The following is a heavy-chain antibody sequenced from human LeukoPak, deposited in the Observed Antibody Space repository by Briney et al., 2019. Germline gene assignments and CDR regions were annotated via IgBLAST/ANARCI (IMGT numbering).Heavy chain of an antibody. CDR2: ISVASNT. V-gene: IGHV3-23*01. CDR1: GLAFSGYA. J-gene: IGHJ4*02. Sequence: GGSLRLSCAASGLAFSGYAMSWVRQAPGKGLEWVSTISVASNTFYADSVKGRFTISRDNSRNTVYLQMTSLRADDTAVYYCADYGVSGVRNNFYWGQGTLVTVSS. CDR3: ADYGVSGVRNNFY. D-gene: IGHD3-3*01.